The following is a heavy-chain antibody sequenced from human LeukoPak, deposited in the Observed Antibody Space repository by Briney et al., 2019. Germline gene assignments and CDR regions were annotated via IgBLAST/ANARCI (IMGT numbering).Heavy chain of an antibody. CDR1: GFTFSSYA. CDR2: ISYDGSNK. J-gene: IGHJ4*02. CDR3: ARERSRLTDY. V-gene: IGHV3-30-3*01. Sequence: GGSLRLSCAASGFTFSSYAMHWVRQAPGKGLEWVAVISYDGSNKYYADSVKGRFTISRDNSKNTLYLQMNSLRAEDTAVYYCARERSRLTDYWGQGTLVTVSS. D-gene: IGHD3-16*01.